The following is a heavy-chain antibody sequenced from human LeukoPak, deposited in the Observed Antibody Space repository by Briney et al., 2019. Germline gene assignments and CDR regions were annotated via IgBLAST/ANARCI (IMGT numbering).Heavy chain of an antibody. CDR3: ARVNYDILTGYHPDFAS. CDR1: GFTFDDYG. V-gene: IGHV3-20*01. CDR2: INWNGGST. D-gene: IGHD3-9*01. J-gene: IGHJ4*02. Sequence: GGSLRLTCAASGFTFDDYGMSWVRQAPGKGLEWVSGINWNGGSTGYADSVKGRFTISRDNAKNSPYLQMNSLRAEDTALYHCARVNYDILTGYHPDFASWGRGTLVTVSS.